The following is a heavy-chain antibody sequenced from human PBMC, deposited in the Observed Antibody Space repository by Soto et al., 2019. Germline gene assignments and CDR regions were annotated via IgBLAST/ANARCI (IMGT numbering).Heavy chain of an antibody. Sequence: QVQLVQSGAEVKKPGASVKVSCKASGFTFSSYAMHWVRQAPGKGLEWVAVISYDGSNKYYADSVKGRFTISRDNSKNTLYLQMNSLRAEDTAVYYCARGVSAAGKGFDYWGQGTLVTVSS. D-gene: IGHD6-13*01. CDR2: ISYDGSNK. CDR3: ARGVSAAGKGFDY. CDR1: GFTFSSYA. V-gene: IGHV3-30-3*01. J-gene: IGHJ4*02.